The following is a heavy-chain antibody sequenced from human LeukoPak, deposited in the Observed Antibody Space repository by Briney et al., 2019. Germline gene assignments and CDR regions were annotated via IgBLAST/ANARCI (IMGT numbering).Heavy chain of an antibody. J-gene: IGHJ4*02. CDR3: TRGAPRIQLWFNY. Sequence: GGSLRLSCAASGFTFSNDWMSWVRQAPGKGLEWVGRIKSKSDDRTTDYAAPVKGRFTISRDDSKHTLYLQMNSLKTEDTAVYYCTRGAPRIQLWFNYWGQGTLVSVSS. CDR1: GFTFSNDW. V-gene: IGHV3-15*01. CDR2: IKSKSDDRTT. D-gene: IGHD5-18*01.